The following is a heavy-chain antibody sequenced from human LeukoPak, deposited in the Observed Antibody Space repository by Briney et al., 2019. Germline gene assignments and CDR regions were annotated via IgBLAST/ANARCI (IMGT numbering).Heavy chain of an antibody. J-gene: IGHJ3*02. CDR3: ASALDCGGDCYGVAFDI. CDR1: GYSFTSYW. V-gene: IGHV5-51*01. CDR2: IYPGDSDT. D-gene: IGHD2-21*02. Sequence: GESLKISCKGSGYSFTSYWIGWVRQMPGKGLEWMGIIYPGDSDTRYSPSFQGQVTISADKSISTAYLQWSSLKASDTAMYYCASALDCGGDCYGVAFDIWGQGTMVTVSS.